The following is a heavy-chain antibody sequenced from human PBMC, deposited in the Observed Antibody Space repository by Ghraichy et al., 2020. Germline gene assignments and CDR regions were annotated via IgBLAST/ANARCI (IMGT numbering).Heavy chain of an antibody. V-gene: IGHV4-31*03. CDR3: ARRRYCTNGVYHRSYWYFDL. CDR2: IYYSGST. CDR1: GGSISSGGYY. D-gene: IGHD2-8*01. J-gene: IGHJ2*01. Sequence: SETLSLTCTVSGGSISSGGYYWSWIRQHPGKGLEWIGYIYYSGSTYYNPSLKSRVTISVDTSKNQFSLKLSSVTAADTAVYYCARRRYCTNGVYHRSYWYFDLWGRGTLVTVSS.